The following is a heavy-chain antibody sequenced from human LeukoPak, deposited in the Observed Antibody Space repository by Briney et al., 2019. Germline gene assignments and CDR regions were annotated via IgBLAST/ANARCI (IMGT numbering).Heavy chain of an antibody. V-gene: IGHV3-23*01. J-gene: IGHJ4*02. CDR1: GFTFNIYA. Sequence: PGGSLRLSCAASGFTFNIYAMGWVRQAPGKKMEWVAGITCSTGNTYHAESVKGRFTISRDNSKNTLYLQMNSLRVEDTAVYYCAKTPLGTCIGARCYPFDYWGQGALVTVSS. D-gene: IGHD2-15*01. CDR3: AKTPLGTCIGARCYPFDY. CDR2: ITCSTGNT.